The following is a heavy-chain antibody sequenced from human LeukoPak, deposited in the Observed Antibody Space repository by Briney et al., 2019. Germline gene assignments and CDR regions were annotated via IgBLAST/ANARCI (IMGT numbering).Heavy chain of an antibody. Sequence: GGSLRLSCAASGFSVSDYYMTWIRQAPGKGLEWVSYIGSSSSGTPIYYPDSVRGRFTISRDTAKNSLYLQKNSLTAEDTAIYYCARENQFSTGWTPPGYWGQGTLVTVSS. J-gene: IGHJ4*02. CDR1: GFSVSDYY. CDR3: ARENQFSTGWTPPGY. V-gene: IGHV3-11*01. CDR2: IGSSSSGTPI. D-gene: IGHD6-19*01.